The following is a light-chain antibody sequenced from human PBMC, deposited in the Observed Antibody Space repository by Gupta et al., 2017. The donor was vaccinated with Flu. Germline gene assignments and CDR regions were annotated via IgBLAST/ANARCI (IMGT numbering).Light chain of an antibody. CDR2: EVS. CDR1: SSDVGVYNY. V-gene: IGLV2-14*01. J-gene: IGLJ1*01. Sequence: SITISCTGTSSDVGVYNYVSWYQQHPGKAPKLMLYEVSHRPSGISNRFSGSKSGDTASLTISGLQAEDEADYYCNSYTSFNTYVFGTGTKVTVL. CDR3: NSYTSFNTYV.